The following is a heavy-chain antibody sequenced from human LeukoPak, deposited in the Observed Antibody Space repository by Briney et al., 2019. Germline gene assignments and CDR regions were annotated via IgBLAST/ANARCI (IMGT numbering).Heavy chain of an antibody. CDR2: MNPNSGNT. CDR1: GYTFTSYD. Sequence: GASVKVSCKASGYTFTSYDINWVRQATGQGLEWMEWMNPNSGNTGYAQRFQGRVTITRNTSITTTYMELSSLRSEDTAVYYCARRSAYGSGSYYVDYWGQGTLVTVSS. V-gene: IGHV1-8*03. D-gene: IGHD3-10*01. J-gene: IGHJ4*02. CDR3: ARRSAYGSGSYYVDY.